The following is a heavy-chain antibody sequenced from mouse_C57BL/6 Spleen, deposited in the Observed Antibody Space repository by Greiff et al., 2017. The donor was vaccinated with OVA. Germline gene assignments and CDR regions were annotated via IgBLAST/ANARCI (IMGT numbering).Heavy chain of an antibody. J-gene: IGHJ1*03. V-gene: IGHV1-69*01. Sequence: QVQLQQPGAELVMPGASVKLSCKASGYTFTSYWMHWVKQRPGQGLEWIGEIDPSDSYTNYNQKFKGKSTLTVAKSSSTAYMQLSSLTSEDSAVYYCARYYGSSYWYFDVWGTGTTVTVSS. CDR1: GYTFTSYW. CDR3: ARYYGSSYWYFDV. D-gene: IGHD1-1*01. CDR2: IDPSDSYT.